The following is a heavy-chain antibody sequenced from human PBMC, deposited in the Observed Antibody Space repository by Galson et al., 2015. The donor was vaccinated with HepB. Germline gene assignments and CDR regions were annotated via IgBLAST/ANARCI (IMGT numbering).Heavy chain of an antibody. V-gene: IGHV3-30*03. Sequence: SLRLSCAASGFSFSSHGMHWVRQAPGKGLEWVAIISSDGSDKFYEDSVKGRFTISRDNSKNTLYLQVNSLRPEDAAVYYCARAAVLWWTFDFWGQGTLVTVSS. J-gene: IGHJ4*02. CDR2: ISSDGSDK. CDR1: GFSFSSHG. D-gene: IGHD2-21*01. CDR3: ARAAVLWWTFDF.